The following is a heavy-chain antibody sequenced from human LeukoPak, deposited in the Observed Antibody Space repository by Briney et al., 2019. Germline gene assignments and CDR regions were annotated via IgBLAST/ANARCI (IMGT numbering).Heavy chain of an antibody. Sequence: SETLSLTCTVSGGSISGYYWSWIRQPPGKGLEWIGYIYYSGTTNYNPSLTSRVTISVDTSKNQFSLKLSSVTAADTAVYYCARGGRFGEFTSFYYYYGMDVWGQGTTVTVSS. D-gene: IGHD3-10*01. CDR1: GGSISGYY. J-gene: IGHJ6*02. V-gene: IGHV4-59*08. CDR3: ARGGRFGEFTSFYYYYGMDV. CDR2: IYYSGTT.